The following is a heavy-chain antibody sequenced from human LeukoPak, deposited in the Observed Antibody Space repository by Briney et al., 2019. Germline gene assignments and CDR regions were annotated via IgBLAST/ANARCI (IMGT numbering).Heavy chain of an antibody. V-gene: IGHV3-23*01. J-gene: IGHJ6*02. CDR3: AKSPPVSSGWYSNYYYGMDV. CDR2: ISGSGGST. CDR1: GFTVSSNY. D-gene: IGHD6-19*01. Sequence: GGSLRLSCAASGFTVSSNYMSWVRQAPGKGLEWVSAISGSGGSTYYADSVKGRFTISRDNSKNTLYLQMNSLRAEDTAVYYCAKSPPVSSGWYSNYYYGMDVWGQGTTVTVSS.